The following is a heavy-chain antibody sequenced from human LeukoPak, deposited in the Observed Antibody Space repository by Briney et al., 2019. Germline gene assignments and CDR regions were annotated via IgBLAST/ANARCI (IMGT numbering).Heavy chain of an antibody. D-gene: IGHD5-12*01. V-gene: IGHV3-23*03. CDR2: IYPSGSPI. J-gene: IGHJ4*02. CDR1: GFTFSSHS. CDR3: AKDQKPDSGYDIDQ. Sequence: GGSLRLSCAASGFTFSSHSMSWFRQAPRKGLEWLSIIYPSGSPIYYADSVKGRFTISRDNSNNVVYLQMESLRTDDTAIYYCAKDQKPDSGYDIDQWGQGTPVTVSS.